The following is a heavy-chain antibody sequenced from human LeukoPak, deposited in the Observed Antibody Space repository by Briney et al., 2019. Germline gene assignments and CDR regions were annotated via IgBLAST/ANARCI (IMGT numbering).Heavy chain of an antibody. V-gene: IGHV3-23*01. J-gene: IGHJ3*02. CDR1: GFTFSSYA. CDR3: AKDWSDYYDSSGSDAFDI. D-gene: IGHD3-22*01. CDR2: ISGSGGST. Sequence: GGSLRLSCAASGFTFSSYAMHWVRQAPGKGLEWVSAISGSGGSTYYADSVKGRFTISRDNSKNTLYLQMNSLRAEDTAVYYCAKDWSDYYDSSGSDAFDIWGQGTMVTVSS.